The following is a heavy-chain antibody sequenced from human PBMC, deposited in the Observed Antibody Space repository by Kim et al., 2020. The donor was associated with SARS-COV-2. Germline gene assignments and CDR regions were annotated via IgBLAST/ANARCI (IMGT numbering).Heavy chain of an antibody. CDR1: GGSISSYY. D-gene: IGHD3-22*01. J-gene: IGHJ2*01. V-gene: IGHV4-59*01. CDR3: ARVSYYYDSSGYYYGHWYFDL. CDR2: IYYSGST. Sequence: SETLSLTCTVSGGSISSYYWSWIRQPPGKGLEWIGYIYYSGSTNYNPSLKSRVTISVDTSKNQFSLKLSSVTAADTAVYYCARVSYYYDSSGYYYGHWYFDLWGRGTLVTVSS.